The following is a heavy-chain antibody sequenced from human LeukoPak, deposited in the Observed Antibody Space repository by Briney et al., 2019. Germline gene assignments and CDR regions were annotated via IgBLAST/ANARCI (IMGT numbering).Heavy chain of an antibody. J-gene: IGHJ4*02. CDR3: ARGTYFDY. V-gene: IGHV3-48*02. CDR1: GFTFSTYS. Sequence: SGGSLRLACTASGFTFSTYSMNWVRQAPGKGLEWVSYISGSSSNIYYADSVKGRFTISRDNAKNSLYLQMNSLRDEDTAVYYCARGTYFDYWGQGTLVTVSS. CDR2: ISGSSSNI.